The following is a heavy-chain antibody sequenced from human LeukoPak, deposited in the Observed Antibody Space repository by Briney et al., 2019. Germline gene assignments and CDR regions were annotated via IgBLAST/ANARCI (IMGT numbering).Heavy chain of an antibody. V-gene: IGHV1-2*02. D-gene: IGHD3-10*01. Sequence: GASVKVSCTASVYTFTGYYMHWVRQAPGQGLEWMGWINPNSGGTNYAQKFQGRVTMTRDTSISTAYMELSRLRSDDTAVYYCARDRKAGYYYGSGPYWGYWGQGTLVTVSS. CDR3: ARDRKAGYYYGSGPYWGY. CDR2: INPNSGGT. CDR1: VYTFTGYY. J-gene: IGHJ4*02.